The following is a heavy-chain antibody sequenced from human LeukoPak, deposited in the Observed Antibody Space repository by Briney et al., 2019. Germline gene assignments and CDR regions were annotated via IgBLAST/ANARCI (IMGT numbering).Heavy chain of an antibody. V-gene: IGHV1-69*04. CDR2: IIPILGIA. CDR3: ARTAIDNWFDP. D-gene: IGHD2-21*02. CDR1: GGTFISYA. Sequence: ASVRVSCKASGGTFISYAISWVRQAPGQGLEWMGRIIPILGIANYAQKFQGRVTITADKSTSTAYMELTSLRSEDTAVYYCARTAIDNWFDPWGQGTLVTVSS. J-gene: IGHJ5*02.